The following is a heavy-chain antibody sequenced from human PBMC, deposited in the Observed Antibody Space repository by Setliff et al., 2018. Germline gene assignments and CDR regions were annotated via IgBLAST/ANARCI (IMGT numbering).Heavy chain of an antibody. D-gene: IGHD6-19*01. V-gene: IGHV3-20*04. CDR3: AKDVSPPGTNGWHPAVLDI. CDR2: INWSGGSR. J-gene: IGHJ3*02. Sequence: GGSLRLSCGTSGFTFDVSGMSWVRQAPGKGLEWVSSINWSGGSRAYADSVKGRFTISRDNAKNSMYLEMNSLRAEDTAVYYCAKDVSPPGTNGWHPAVLDIWGQGTMVTVSS. CDR1: GFTFDVSG.